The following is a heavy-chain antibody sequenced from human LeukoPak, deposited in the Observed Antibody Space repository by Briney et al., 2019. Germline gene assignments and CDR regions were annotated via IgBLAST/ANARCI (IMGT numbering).Heavy chain of an antibody. V-gene: IGHV3-64D*09. CDR2: IFANGDIT. CDR3: VKTPSDGLDV. J-gene: IGHJ6*02. CDR1: GFTFSTYP. Sequence: GGSLRLACSASGFTFSTYPMHWVRQAPGKGLEYVSTIFANGDITSYAASVKGRFTTSRDNSKNTLYLQMSSLRPEDAAVYYCVKTPSDGLDVWGQGATVTVSS.